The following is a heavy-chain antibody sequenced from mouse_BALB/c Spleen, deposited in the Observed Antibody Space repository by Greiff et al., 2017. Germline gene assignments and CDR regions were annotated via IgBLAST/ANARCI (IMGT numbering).Heavy chain of an antibody. CDR2: IDPSDSET. CDR3: ARDWDGRFAY. V-gene: IGHV1S126*01. CDR1: GYSFTSYW. D-gene: IGHD4-1*01. Sequence: VQLQQSGPQLVRPGASVKISCKASGYSFTSYWMHWVKQRPGQGLEWIGMIDPSDSETRLNQKFKDKATLTVDKSSSTAYMQLSSPTSEDSAVYYCARDWDGRFAYWGQGTLVTVSA. J-gene: IGHJ3*01.